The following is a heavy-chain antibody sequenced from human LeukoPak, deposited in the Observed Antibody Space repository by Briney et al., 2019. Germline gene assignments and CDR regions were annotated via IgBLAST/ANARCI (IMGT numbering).Heavy chain of an antibody. Sequence: PSETLSLTCAFCGGSFSGYYWSWIRQPPGKGLEWIGEINHSGSTNYNPSLKSRVTISVDTSKNQFSLKLSSVTAADTAVYYCARGPQGTWIQLWKFDYWGQGTMVTV. V-gene: IGHV4-34*01. CDR2: INHSGST. CDR3: ARGPQGTWIQLWKFDY. CDR1: GGSFSGYY. D-gene: IGHD5-18*01. J-gene: IGHJ4*02.